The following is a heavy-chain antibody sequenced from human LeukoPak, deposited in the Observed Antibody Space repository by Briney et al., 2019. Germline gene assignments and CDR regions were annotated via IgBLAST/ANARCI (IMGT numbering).Heavy chain of an antibody. Sequence: NPGGSLRLSCAASGFTFSSYAMSWVRQAPGKGLEWVSAISGSGGSTYYADSVKGRSTISRDNSKNTLYLQMNSLRAEDTAVYYCARSHGSYDFWSGYPDDAFDIWGQGTMVTVSS. V-gene: IGHV3-23*01. CDR3: ARSHGSYDFWSGYPDDAFDI. J-gene: IGHJ3*02. CDR1: GFTFSSYA. CDR2: ISGSGGST. D-gene: IGHD3-3*01.